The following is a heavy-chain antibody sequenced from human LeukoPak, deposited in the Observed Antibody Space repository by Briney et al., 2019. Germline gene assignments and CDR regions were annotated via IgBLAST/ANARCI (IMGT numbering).Heavy chain of an antibody. V-gene: IGHV3-7*01. J-gene: IGHJ3*02. Sequence: GGSLRLSCAASGFTFSSYSMNWVRQVPGKGLEWVSNINRDGSVIHYMDSVKGRFTISRDNAKNSLYLQMNSLRAEDTAVYYCVRDFSPYCGGDCYFDAFDIWGQGTVVTVSS. CDR1: GFTFSSYS. CDR2: INRDGSVI. D-gene: IGHD2-21*01. CDR3: VRDFSPYCGGDCYFDAFDI.